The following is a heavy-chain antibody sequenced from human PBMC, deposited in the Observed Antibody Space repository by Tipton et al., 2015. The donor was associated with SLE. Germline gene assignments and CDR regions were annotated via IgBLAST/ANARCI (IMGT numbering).Heavy chain of an antibody. V-gene: IGHV4-39*07. D-gene: IGHD5-24*01. J-gene: IGHJ5*02. CDR3: VSVGRGGYYEGIA. Sequence: TLSLTCTVSGGSIRSSSYCWGWIRQPPGKGLEWIGSIYYSGSSYYNPSLKSRLTISVDTSKNQFSLKLSPVTAADTAVYYCVSVGRGGYYEGIAWGQGTLVTVSS. CDR1: GGSIRSSSYC. CDR2: IYYSGSS.